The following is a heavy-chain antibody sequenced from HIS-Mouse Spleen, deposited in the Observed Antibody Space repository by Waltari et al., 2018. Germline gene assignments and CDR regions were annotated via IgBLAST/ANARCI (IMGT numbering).Heavy chain of an antibody. Sequence: QVQLVPPGAEVKKHGASGKVPCRPSCYTFTGFYLHWVRKAPGQGLEWMGWINPNSGGTNYAQKFQGRVTMTRDTSISTAYMELSRLRSDDTAVYYCARLGVFDYWGQGTLVTVSS. CDR1: CYTFTGFY. D-gene: IGHD2-8*01. CDR2: INPNSGGT. V-gene: IGHV1-2*02. J-gene: IGHJ4*02. CDR3: ARLGVFDY.